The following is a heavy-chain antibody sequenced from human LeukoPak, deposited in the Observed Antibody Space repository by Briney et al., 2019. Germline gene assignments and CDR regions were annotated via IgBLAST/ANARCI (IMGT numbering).Heavy chain of an antibody. D-gene: IGHD6-13*01. V-gene: IGHV3-30*03. J-gene: IGHJ4*02. CDR1: GFIFSNFG. CDR2: ISYDGSNK. Sequence: GTSLRLSCAASGFIFSNFGMHWVRQAPGKGLEWVAVISYDGSNKYYADSVKGRFTISRDNSKNTLYLQMNSLRAEDTAVYYCAREGAAGTAPHFDYWGQGTLVTVSS. CDR3: AREGAAGTAPHFDY.